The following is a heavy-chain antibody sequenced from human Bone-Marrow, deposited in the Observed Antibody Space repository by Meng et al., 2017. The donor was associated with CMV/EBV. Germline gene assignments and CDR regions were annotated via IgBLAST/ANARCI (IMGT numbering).Heavy chain of an antibody. CDR3: ASSPTYYGSLFSFDF. D-gene: IGHD3-3*01. CDR2: NYWNDDK. J-gene: IGHJ4*02. CDR1: GFSLSTSGVG. V-gene: IGHV2-5*01. Sequence: SGPTLVKPTQTLTLTCSFSGFSLSTSGVGVAWIRQPPGKALEWLALNYWNDDKRYSPSLKSRLSITKDTSKNQVVLTMTNMDPVDTATYYCASSPTYYGSLFSFDFWGQGTLVTVSS.